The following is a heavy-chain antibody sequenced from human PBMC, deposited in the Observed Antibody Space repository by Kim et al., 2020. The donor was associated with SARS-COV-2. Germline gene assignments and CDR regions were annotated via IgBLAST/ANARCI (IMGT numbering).Heavy chain of an antibody. CDR2: IYYSGST. V-gene: IGHV4-39*01. CDR3: VNDFVAATGGFYYYYGMDV. D-gene: IGHD2-15*01. J-gene: IGHJ6*02. Sequence: SETLSLTCTVSGGSISSSSYYWGWIRQPPGKGLEWIGSIYYSGSTYYNPSLKSRVTISVDTSKNQFSLKLSSVTAADTVVYYCVNDFVAATGGFYYYYGMDVWGQGTTVTVSS. CDR1: GGSISSSSYY.